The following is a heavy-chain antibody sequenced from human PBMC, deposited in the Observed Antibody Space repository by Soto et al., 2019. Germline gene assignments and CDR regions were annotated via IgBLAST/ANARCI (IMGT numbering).Heavy chain of an antibody. D-gene: IGHD3-9*01. CDR1: AFTFSSYW. CDR3: AGGRLRYFDWLYSLGD. V-gene: IGHV3-7*04. J-gene: IGHJ4*02. Sequence: PGGSLRLSCAASAFTFSSYWMSVVRQAPGKGLEWVDNIKHDGSDKYYEDSVKGRYTISRENAKNSLYLQMNSLRAGDTAVYYSAGGRLRYFDWLYSLGDWGQGTLVTVSS. CDR2: IKHDGSDK.